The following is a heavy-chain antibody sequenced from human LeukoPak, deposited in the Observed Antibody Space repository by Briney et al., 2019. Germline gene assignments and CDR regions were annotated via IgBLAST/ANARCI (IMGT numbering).Heavy chain of an antibody. V-gene: IGHV3-30*04. D-gene: IGHD5-18*01. CDR1: GFTFSSYA. CDR2: ISYDGSNK. Sequence: GGSLRLSCAASGFTFSSYAMHWVRQAPGKGLEWVAVISYDGSNKYYADSVKGRFTISRDNSKNTLYLQMNSLRAEDTAVYYCARDPTIQLLFDYWGQGTLVTVSS. J-gene: IGHJ4*02. CDR3: ARDPTIQLLFDY.